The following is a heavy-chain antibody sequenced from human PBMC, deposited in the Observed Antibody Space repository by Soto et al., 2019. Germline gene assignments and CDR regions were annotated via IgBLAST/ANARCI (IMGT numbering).Heavy chain of an antibody. CDR3: ARIGDGVAARRNYFDY. D-gene: IGHD6-6*01. J-gene: IGHJ4*02. CDR1: GFSLSTSGMC. CDR2: IDWDDDK. V-gene: IGHV2-70*11. Sequence: GSGPTLVNPTQTLTLTCTFSGFSLSTSGMCVSWVRQPPGKALEWLARIDWDDDKYYSTSLKTRLTISKDTSKNQVVLTMTNMDPVDTATYYCARIGDGVAARRNYFDYWGQGTLVTVSS.